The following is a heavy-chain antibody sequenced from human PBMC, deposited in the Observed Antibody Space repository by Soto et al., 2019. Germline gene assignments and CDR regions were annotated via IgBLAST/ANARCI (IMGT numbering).Heavy chain of an antibody. CDR3: AKPIFGGRGHYYYGMDV. CDR1: GFTFSSYG. V-gene: IGHV3-30*18. D-gene: IGHD3-3*01. Sequence: PGGSLRLSCAASGFTFSSYGMHWVRQAPGKGLEWVAVISYDGSNKYYADSVKGRFTISRDNSKNTLYLQMNSLRAEDTAVYYCAKPIFGGRGHYYYGMDVWGQGTTVTVSS. J-gene: IGHJ6*02. CDR2: ISYDGSNK.